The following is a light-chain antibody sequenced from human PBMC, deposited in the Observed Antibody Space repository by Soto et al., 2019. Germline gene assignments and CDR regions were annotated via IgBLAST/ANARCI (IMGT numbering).Light chain of an antibody. CDR2: DVS. J-gene: IGLJ1*01. CDR1: SSDVGGYNY. Sequence: QSALTQPASVSGSPGQSITISCTGTSSDVGGYNYVSWYQQHPGKAPILMIYDVSNRPSGVSNRFSGSKSGNTASLTISGIQAEDEADYYCSSYTSSSTYSVFGTGTKVTVL. CDR3: SSYTSSSTYSV. V-gene: IGLV2-14*01.